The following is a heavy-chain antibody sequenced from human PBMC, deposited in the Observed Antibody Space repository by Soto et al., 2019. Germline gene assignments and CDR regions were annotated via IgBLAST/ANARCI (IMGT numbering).Heavy chain of an antibody. V-gene: IGHV3-23*01. D-gene: IGHD3-3*01. CDR1: GFTFSNYA. CDR3: AKEGGPGFDFWSGYKRESYFNY. J-gene: IGHJ4*02. Sequence: EVQLLESGGGLVQPGGSLRLSCTASGFTFSNYAMSWVRQAPGKGLEWVSSISGSGGSTYYADSVKGRFTISRDNSKNTVYLEMNSLRAEDTAVYYCAKEGGPGFDFWSGYKRESYFNYWGQGILVTVSS. CDR2: ISGSGGST.